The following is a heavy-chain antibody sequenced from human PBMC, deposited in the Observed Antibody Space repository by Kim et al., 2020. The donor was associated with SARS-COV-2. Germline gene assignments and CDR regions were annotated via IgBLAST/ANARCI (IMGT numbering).Heavy chain of an antibody. J-gene: IGHJ6*01. Sequence: GGSLRLSCAASGVTFSKAWMTWVRQAPGKGLEWVGHIKSKTDDETTDYAAPVKGSFTISRDDSKNTLYLQMNSLRTEDTAVYYCATVASSSGYDLGFYY. V-gene: IGHV3-15*05. D-gene: IGHD5-12*01. CDR1: GVTFSKAW. CDR2: IKSKTDDETT. CDR3: ATVASSSGYDLGFYY.